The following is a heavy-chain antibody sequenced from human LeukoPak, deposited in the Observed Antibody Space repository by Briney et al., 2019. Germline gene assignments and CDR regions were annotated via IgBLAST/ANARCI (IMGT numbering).Heavy chain of an antibody. CDR1: GYTFTSYG. V-gene: IGHV1-69*13. CDR2: IIPIFGTA. CDR3: ASVGRFDY. J-gene: IGHJ4*02. Sequence: SVKVSCKASGYTFTSYGISWVRQAPGQGLEWMGGIIPIFGTANYAQKFQGRVTITADESTSTAYMELSSLRSEDTAVYYCASVGRFDYWGQGTLVTVSS.